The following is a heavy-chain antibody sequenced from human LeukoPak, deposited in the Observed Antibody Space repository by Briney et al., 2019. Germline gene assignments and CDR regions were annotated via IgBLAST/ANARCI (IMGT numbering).Heavy chain of an antibody. CDR3: VRDFSSDDTFDI. V-gene: IGHV3-21*04. Sequence: PGGSLRLSCAASGFTFSSYSMNWVRQAPGKGLEWVSSISGSSSYIYYADSVKGRFTISRDNAKNSLYLQMNSLRGEGTALYYCVRDFSSDDTFDIWGQGTMVSVSS. CDR2: ISGSSSYI. J-gene: IGHJ3*02. CDR1: GFTFSSYS. D-gene: IGHD3-22*01.